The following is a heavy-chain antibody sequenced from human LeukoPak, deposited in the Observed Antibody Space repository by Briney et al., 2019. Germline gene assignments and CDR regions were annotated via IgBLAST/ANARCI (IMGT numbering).Heavy chain of an antibody. CDR3: ARVGSRFGEMSFDY. V-gene: IGHV4-59*08. CDR1: GGSISSYY. Sequence: SETLSLTCTVSGGSISSYYWSWIRQPPGKGLEWIGYMYYSGSTNYNPSLKSRVTISVDTSKNQFSLKLSSVTAADTAVYYCARVGSRFGEMSFDYWGQGTLVTVSS. D-gene: IGHD3-10*01. CDR2: MYYSGST. J-gene: IGHJ4*02.